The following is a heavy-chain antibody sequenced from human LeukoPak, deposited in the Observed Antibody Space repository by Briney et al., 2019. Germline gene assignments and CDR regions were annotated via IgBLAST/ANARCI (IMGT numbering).Heavy chain of an antibody. CDR2: INPSGGST. J-gene: IGHJ5*02. Sequence: ASVKVSCKASGYTFTSYYMHWVRQAPGQGLEWMGIINPSGGSTSYAQKFQGRVTMTRDTSTSTVYMELSSLRSEDTAVYYCARDGGPSVAENWFDPRGQGTLVTVSS. V-gene: IGHV1-46*01. CDR3: ARDGGPSVAENWFDP. CDR1: GYTFTSYY. D-gene: IGHD6-19*01.